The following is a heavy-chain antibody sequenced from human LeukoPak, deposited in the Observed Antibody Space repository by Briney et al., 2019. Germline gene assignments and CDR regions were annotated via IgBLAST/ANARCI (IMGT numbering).Heavy chain of an antibody. D-gene: IGHD5-18*01. J-gene: IGHJ4*02. CDR2: ISTSGSSI. V-gene: IGHV3-48*01. CDR1: GFTFSSYS. CDR3: SRLRGYSYGYADY. Sequence: GGSLRLSCAASGFTFSSYSMNWVRQAPGKGLEWVSYISTSGSSIDYVDSVKGRFTISRDNAKNSLYLQMNNLRAEDTAVYYCSRLRGYSYGYADYWGQGTLVTVSS.